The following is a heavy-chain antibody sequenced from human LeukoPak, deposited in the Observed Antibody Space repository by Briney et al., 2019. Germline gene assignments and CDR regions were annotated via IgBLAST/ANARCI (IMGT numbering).Heavy chain of an antibody. J-gene: IGHJ6*03. D-gene: IGHD4-17*01. CDR3: AKVSGDGDYFGTYYYYYYYMDV. CDR2: ISGSGGST. V-gene: IGHV3-23*01. Sequence: GGSLRLSCAASGFTFTSYNMNWVRQAPGKGLEWVSAISGSGGSTYYADSVKGRFTISRDNSKNTLYLQMNSLRAEDTAVYYCAKVSGDGDYFGTYYYYYYYMDVWGKGTTVTISS. CDR1: GFTFTSYN.